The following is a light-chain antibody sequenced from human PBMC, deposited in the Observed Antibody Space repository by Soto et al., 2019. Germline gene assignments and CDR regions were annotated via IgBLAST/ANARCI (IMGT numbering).Light chain of an antibody. J-gene: IGKJ3*01. V-gene: IGKV1-5*03. Sequence: DIQMTQSPSTLSASVGDRVTISCRASESIRGSLAWYQQKPGKAPKLLIFQATTLEAGVPSRFSGSGSGTDFTLSISSLQPDDFATYYWQHDYTYWQVAFGPGTKVDIK. CDR3: QHDYTYWQVA. CDR1: ESIRGS. CDR2: QAT.